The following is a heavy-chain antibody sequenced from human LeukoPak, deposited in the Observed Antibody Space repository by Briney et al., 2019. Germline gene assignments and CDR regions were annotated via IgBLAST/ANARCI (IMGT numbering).Heavy chain of an antibody. J-gene: IGHJ4*02. Sequence: PGGSLRLSCAASGFTFSSYGMHWVRQAPGKGLEWVAFIRYDGSNKYYADSVKGRFTISRDNSKNTLYLHVNSLRPEDTAVYYCAKDQSSGYYKTFDYWGQGTLVTVSS. V-gene: IGHV3-30*02. CDR3: AKDQSSGYYKTFDY. D-gene: IGHD3-22*01. CDR2: IRYDGSNK. CDR1: GFTFSSYG.